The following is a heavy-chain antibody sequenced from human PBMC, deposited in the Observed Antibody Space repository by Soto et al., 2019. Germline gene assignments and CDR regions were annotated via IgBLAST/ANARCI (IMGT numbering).Heavy chain of an antibody. D-gene: IGHD7-27*01. V-gene: IGHV4-31*03. CDR2: IYYSGST. CDR1: GGSISSGGYY. J-gene: IGHJ4*02. CDR3: VRDGEGVNWGLPDY. Sequence: SETLSLTCTVSGGSISSGGYYWSWIRQHPGKGLEWIGYIYYSGSTYYNPSLKSRVTIFRDNVNTSVYLHMKRLTADDTAMYFCVRDGEGVNWGLPDYWGQGTLVTVSS.